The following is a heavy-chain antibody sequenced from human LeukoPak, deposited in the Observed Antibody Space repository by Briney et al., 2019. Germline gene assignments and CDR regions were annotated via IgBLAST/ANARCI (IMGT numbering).Heavy chain of an antibody. CDR3: ARDRYSSSSYWYYYYYYGMDV. CDR1: GYTFTNYI. CDR2: INAGNGDT. Sequence: GASVKVSCKASGYTFTNYIIHWVRQAPGQRLEWMGWINAGNGDTEYSHKFQGRVTSTRDTSASTAYMDLSSLRSEDTAVYYCARDRYSSSSYWYYYYYYGMDVWGQGTTVTVSS. D-gene: IGHD6-6*01. V-gene: IGHV1-3*01. J-gene: IGHJ6*02.